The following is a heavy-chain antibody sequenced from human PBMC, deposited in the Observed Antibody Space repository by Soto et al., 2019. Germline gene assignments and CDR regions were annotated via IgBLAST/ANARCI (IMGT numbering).Heavy chain of an antibody. D-gene: IGHD3-22*01. CDR2: ISGSGGST. V-gene: IGHV3-23*01. Sequence: EVQLLESGGGLVQPGGSLRLSCAASGFTFSSYAMSWVRQAPGKGLEWVSAISGSGGSTYYADSVKGRFTISRDNSENTLYLQMNSLRAEDTAVYYCAKTPYSSGYSHYFDYWGQGTLVTVSS. CDR1: GFTFSSYA. J-gene: IGHJ4*02. CDR3: AKTPYSSGYSHYFDY.